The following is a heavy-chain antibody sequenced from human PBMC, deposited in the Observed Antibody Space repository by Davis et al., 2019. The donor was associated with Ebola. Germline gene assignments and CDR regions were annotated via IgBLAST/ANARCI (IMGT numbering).Heavy chain of an antibody. CDR1: GISFSNYG. CDR3: ARDQYYDILITLYGMDV. J-gene: IGHJ6*02. V-gene: IGHV3-30*03. CDR2: ISPDGSDK. D-gene: IGHD3-9*01. Sequence: GESLKISCAASGISFSNYGMFWVRQAPGKVMEWVAVISPDGSDKNYADSGTGRFIISRDNSKNTLYLQMNSLRAEDTAVYYCARDQYYDILITLYGMDVWGQGTTVTVSS.